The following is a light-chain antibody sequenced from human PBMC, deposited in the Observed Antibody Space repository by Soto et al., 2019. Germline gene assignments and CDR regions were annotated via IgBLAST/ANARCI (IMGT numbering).Light chain of an antibody. CDR1: QTISRW. CDR2: DTS. V-gene: IGKV1-5*01. J-gene: IGKJ2*02. Sequence: DIQLTRSPATLTASVGDRVTITCRAGQTISRWLAWYQRQPGQAPKLLNYDTSTLESEVQSRFSSSGSGTEFSFTIGGLQSDDFSTYYCHQYNSYLCTFGQVTKV. CDR3: HQYNSYLCT.